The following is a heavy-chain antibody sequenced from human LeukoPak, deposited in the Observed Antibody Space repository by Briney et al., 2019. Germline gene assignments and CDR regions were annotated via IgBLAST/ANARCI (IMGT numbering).Heavy chain of an antibody. CDR2: ISGSGGNT. J-gene: IGHJ6*02. Sequence: GGSLRLSCAASGFSFSSSAMSWVRQAPGKGLEWVSAISGSGGNTYYAGSVKGRFTIFRDNSKNMLYLQMNSLRAEDAALYYCASQKANFYDSSGDVWGQGTTVTVSS. CDR3: ASQKANFYDSSGDV. V-gene: IGHV3-23*01. CDR1: GFSFSSSA. D-gene: IGHD3-22*01.